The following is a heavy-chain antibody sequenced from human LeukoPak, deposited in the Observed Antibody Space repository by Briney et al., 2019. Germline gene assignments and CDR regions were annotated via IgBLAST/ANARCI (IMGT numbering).Heavy chain of an antibody. Sequence: GGSLRLSCAASGFTFSSYSMNWVRQAPGKGREWVSSISSSSSYIYYADSVKGRFTISRDNAKNSLYLQMNSLRAEDTAVYYCARASQLVYWNVPSGGYYCMGVWGKGTTVTVSS. CDR1: GFTFSSYS. CDR3: ARASQLVYWNVPSGGYYCMGV. CDR2: ISSSSSYI. V-gene: IGHV3-21*01. D-gene: IGHD1-1*01. J-gene: IGHJ6*04.